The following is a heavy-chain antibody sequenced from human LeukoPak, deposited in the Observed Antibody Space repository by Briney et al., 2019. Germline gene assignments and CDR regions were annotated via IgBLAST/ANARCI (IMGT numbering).Heavy chain of an antibody. J-gene: IGHJ6*03. D-gene: IGHD2-2*01. CDR2: ISSSSSTI. Sequence: GGYLRLSCAASGFSFSGYSMKWVAQGPGIGLVWGSYISSSSSTIYYADSVKGRFTISRDNAKNSLYLQMNSLRAEDTAVYYCASGIVVVPADYYYYMDVWGKGTTVTVSS. V-gene: IGHV3-48*01. CDR3: ASGIVVVPADYYYYMDV. CDR1: GFSFSGYS.